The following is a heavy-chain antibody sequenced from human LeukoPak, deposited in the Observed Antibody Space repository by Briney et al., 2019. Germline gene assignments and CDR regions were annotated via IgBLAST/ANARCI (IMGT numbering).Heavy chain of an antibody. Sequence: NSSETLSLTCTVSGGSISSSSYYWGWIRQPPGKGLEWIGNIYYSGITYYKPSLKSRVTISVDTSKNQFSLKLSSVTAADTAVYYCARVSGCHDYWGQGTLVTVSS. D-gene: IGHD6-19*01. CDR1: GGSISSSSYY. CDR2: IYYSGIT. V-gene: IGHV4-39*01. J-gene: IGHJ4*02. CDR3: ARVSGCHDY.